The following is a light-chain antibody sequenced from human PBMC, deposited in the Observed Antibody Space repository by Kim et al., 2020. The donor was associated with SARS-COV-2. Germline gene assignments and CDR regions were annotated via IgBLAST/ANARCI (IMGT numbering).Light chain of an antibody. CDR2: QDS. J-gene: IGLJ3*02. CDR1: KLGDKY. Sequence: YELTQPPSVSVSPGQTASITCSGDKLGDKYACWYQQKPGQSPVLVIYQDSKRPSGIPERFSGSNSGNTATLTISGTQAMDEADYYCQAWDSSTAYVFGGGTQLTVL. V-gene: IGLV3-1*01. CDR3: QAWDSSTAYV.